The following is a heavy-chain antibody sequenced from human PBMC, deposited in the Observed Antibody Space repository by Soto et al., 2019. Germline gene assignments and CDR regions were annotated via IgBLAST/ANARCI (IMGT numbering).Heavy chain of an antibody. CDR2: IYYSGSA. V-gene: IGHV4-59*01. CDR1: GGSISSYY. Sequence: SETLSLTCTVSGGSISSYYWSWIRQPPGKGLEWIGYIYYSGSANYNPSLKSRVTISVDTSKNQFSLKLSSVTAADTAVYYCARGTYYYDSSGYLASHFDYWGQGPLVTVSS. J-gene: IGHJ4*02. CDR3: ARGTYYYDSSGYLASHFDY. D-gene: IGHD3-22*01.